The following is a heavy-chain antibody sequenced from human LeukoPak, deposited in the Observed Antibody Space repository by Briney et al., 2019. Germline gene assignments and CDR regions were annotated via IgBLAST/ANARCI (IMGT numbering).Heavy chain of an antibody. Sequence: SETLSLTCTVSGGSISSGSYYWSWIRQPAGKGLEWIGRIYTSGSTNYNPSLKSRVTISVDTSKKQFSLKLSSVTAADTAVYYCASEYSYGQFDYWGQGTVVTVSS. D-gene: IGHD5-18*01. CDR1: GGSISSGSYY. CDR3: ASEYSYGQFDY. J-gene: IGHJ4*02. CDR2: IYTSGST. V-gene: IGHV4-61*02.